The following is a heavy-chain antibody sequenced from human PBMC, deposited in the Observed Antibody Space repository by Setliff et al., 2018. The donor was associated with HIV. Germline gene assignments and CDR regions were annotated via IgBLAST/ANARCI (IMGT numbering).Heavy chain of an antibody. CDR2: IYISGNT. CDR1: GGSISPYY. V-gene: IGHV4-4*07. CDR3: ARVFPPIRGAPFGTPPGAFDI. J-gene: IGHJ3*02. Sequence: SETLSLTCSVSGGSISPYYWSWIRQPAGKGLEWIGRIYISGNTIYSPSLKSRVTMSVDTSKNQFSPILNSVTAADTAVYYCARVFPPIRGAPFGTPPGAFDIWGQGTKVTVSS. D-gene: IGHD2-2*02.